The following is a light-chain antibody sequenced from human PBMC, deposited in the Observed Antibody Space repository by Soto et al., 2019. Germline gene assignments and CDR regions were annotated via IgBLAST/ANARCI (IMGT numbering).Light chain of an antibody. Sequence: DIQMTQSPSTLSASVGDRVTITCRASQSIKNWLAWYQQKPGEAPKLLIYAASSLQSGVPSRFSGSGSGTHFTLTISSLQPEDFATYYCQQTNSFPITFGQGTRLDIK. V-gene: IGKV1-12*01. CDR2: AAS. CDR3: QQTNSFPIT. CDR1: QSIKNW. J-gene: IGKJ5*01.